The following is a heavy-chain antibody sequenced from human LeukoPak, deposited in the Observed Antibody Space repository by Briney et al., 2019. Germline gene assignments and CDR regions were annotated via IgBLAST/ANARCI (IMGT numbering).Heavy chain of an antibody. V-gene: IGHV3-23*01. CDR2: ISGSGGST. CDR1: GFTFSSYA. CDR3: AKVAIRGVTRPYYFDY. D-gene: IGHD2-21*01. Sequence: PGGSLRLSCAASGFTFSSYAMSWVRQAPGKGLEWVSAISGSGGSTYYADSVKGRFTISRDNSKNTLYLQMNSLRAEDTAVYYCAKVAIRGVTRPYYFDYWGQGTLVTVSS. J-gene: IGHJ4*02.